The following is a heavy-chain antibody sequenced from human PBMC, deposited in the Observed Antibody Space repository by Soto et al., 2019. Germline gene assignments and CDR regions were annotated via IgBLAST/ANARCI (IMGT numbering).Heavy chain of an antibody. V-gene: IGHV3-74*01. Sequence: PGGSLRLSCAASGFTFSSYWIHWVRQAPGKGLVWVSRINSDGSSTTYADNVKGRFTISRDNAKNTLYLQMTSLRAEDTAVYYCARVSREVVPAAIDYWGQGT. D-gene: IGHD2-2*01. J-gene: IGHJ4*02. CDR3: ARVSREVVPAAIDY. CDR2: INSDGSST. CDR1: GFTFSSYW.